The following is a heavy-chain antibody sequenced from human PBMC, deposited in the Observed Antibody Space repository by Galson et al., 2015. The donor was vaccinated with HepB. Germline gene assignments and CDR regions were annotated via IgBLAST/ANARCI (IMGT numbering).Heavy chain of an antibody. V-gene: IGHV3-21*01. Sequence: SLRLSCAASGFTFSSYSMNWVRQAPGKGLEWVSSISSSSSYIYYADSVKGRFTISRDNAKNSLYLQMNSLRAEDTAVYYCAREQEGYSSWYNHNYYYGMDVWGQGTTITVSS. D-gene: IGHD6-13*01. CDR1: GFTFSSYS. CDR3: AREQEGYSSWYNHNYYYGMDV. J-gene: IGHJ6*02. CDR2: ISSSSSYI.